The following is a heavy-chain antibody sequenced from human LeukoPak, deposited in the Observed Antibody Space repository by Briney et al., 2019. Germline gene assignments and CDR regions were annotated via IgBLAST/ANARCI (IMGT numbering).Heavy chain of an antibody. CDR3: ASIRLSGEIDY. J-gene: IGHJ4*02. Sequence: GVSLRLSCAASGFTFSSYAMHWVRQAPGKGLEWVAVISYDGSNKYYADSVKGRFTISRDNSKNTLYLQMNSLRAEDTAVYYCASIRLSGEIDYWGQGTLVTVSS. CDR1: GFTFSSYA. CDR2: ISYDGSNK. D-gene: IGHD2-15*01. V-gene: IGHV3-30-3*01.